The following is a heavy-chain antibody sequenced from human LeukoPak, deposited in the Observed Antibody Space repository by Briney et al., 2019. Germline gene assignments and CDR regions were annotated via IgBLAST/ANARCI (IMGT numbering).Heavy chain of an antibody. Sequence: GGSLRLSCAASGFTFSSYEMNWVRQAPGKGLEWLSYISRSGNSIFYADSVKGRFTISRDNSKNTLYLQMNSLRAEDTAVYYCARGITIFGVVTSFDYWGQGTLVTVSS. D-gene: IGHD3-3*01. J-gene: IGHJ4*02. CDR2: ISRSGNSI. CDR1: GFTFSSYE. V-gene: IGHV3-48*03. CDR3: ARGITIFGVVTSFDY.